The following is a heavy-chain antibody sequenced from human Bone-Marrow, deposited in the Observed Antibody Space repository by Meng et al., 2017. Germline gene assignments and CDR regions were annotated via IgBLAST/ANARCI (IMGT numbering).Heavy chain of an antibody. CDR3: ARALTPGYYRYNWFDP. CDR2: INHSGST. D-gene: IGHD4-17*01. Sequence: QVQLQQRGAGLLKPSETLSLTCAVYGGSFSGYYWSWIRQPPGKGLEWFGEINHSGSTNYNPSLKSRVTISVDTSKNQFSLKLSSVTAADMAVYYCARALTPGYYRYNWFDPWGQGTLVTVSS. CDR1: GGSFSGYY. J-gene: IGHJ5*02. V-gene: IGHV4-34*01.